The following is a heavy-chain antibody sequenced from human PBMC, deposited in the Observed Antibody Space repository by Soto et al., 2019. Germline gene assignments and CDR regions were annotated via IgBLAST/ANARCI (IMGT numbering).Heavy chain of an antibody. J-gene: IGHJ4*01. D-gene: IGHD3-10*01. CDR1: GFTFISYA. V-gene: IGHV3-23*01. Sequence: EVQVLESGGDLVQPGGSLRLSCVASGFTFISYAMRWVRQAPGKGLEWVSAIGSSGATTYYADSVKGRFTISRDNSKNTVYLQMNSLRAEDTAVYYCAKAFGTYYFDYWGQGTVVTVSS. CDR2: IGSSGATT. CDR3: AKAFGTYYFDY.